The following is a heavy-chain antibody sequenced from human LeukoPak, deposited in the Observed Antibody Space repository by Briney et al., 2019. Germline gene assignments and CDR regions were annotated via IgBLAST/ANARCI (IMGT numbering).Heavy chain of an antibody. CDR1: GYTFTGCY. D-gene: IGHD1-26*01. J-gene: IGHJ4*02. Sequence: ASVKVSCKASGYTFTGCYMHWVRQAPGQGLEWMGWINPNSGGTNYAQKFQGWVTMTRDTSISTAYMELSRLRSDDTAVYYCARDPDSGSYYDYWGQGTLVTVSS. CDR2: INPNSGGT. V-gene: IGHV1-2*04. CDR3: ARDPDSGSYYDY.